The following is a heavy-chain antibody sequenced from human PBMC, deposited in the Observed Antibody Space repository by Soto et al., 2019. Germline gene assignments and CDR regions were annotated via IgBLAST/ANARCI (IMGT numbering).Heavy chain of an antibody. J-gene: IGHJ4*02. D-gene: IGHD6-6*01. CDR2: IIPILGIA. CDR1: GGTFSSYT. V-gene: IGHV1-69*02. Sequence: QVQLVQSGAEVKKPGSSVKVSCEASGGTFSSYTISWVRQAPGQGLEWMGRIIPILGIANYAQKFQGRVTIPADKSTSTAYMELSSLRSEDTAVYYCARGKESSSSAYWGQGTLVTVSS. CDR3: ARGKESSSSAY.